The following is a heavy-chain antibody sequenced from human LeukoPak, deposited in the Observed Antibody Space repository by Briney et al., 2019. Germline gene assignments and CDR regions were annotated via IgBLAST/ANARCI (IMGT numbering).Heavy chain of an antibody. CDR3: ARGSPYYDFWSGYYSSLDY. V-gene: IGHV1-46*01. CDR2: IDPSGGST. D-gene: IGHD3-3*01. J-gene: IGHJ4*02. Sequence: ASVKVSCKASGYTFTSYYMHWVRQAPGQGLEWMGIIDPSGGSTSYAQKFQGRVTMTRDTSTSTVYMELSSLRSEDTAVYYCARGSPYYDFWSGYYSSLDYWGQGTLVTVSS. CDR1: GYTFTSYY.